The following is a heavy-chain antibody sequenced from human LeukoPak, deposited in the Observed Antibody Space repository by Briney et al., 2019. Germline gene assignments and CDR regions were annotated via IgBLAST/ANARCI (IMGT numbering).Heavy chain of an antibody. Sequence: GSLRLSCAASGFTFSSYWMSWIREPPGKGLEWIGEINHGGITNYNPSLESRTTMSVDTSKSQFSLKLSSLTAADTAVYYCATSPSTYYEDDYWGQGTLVTVSS. D-gene: IGHD3-3*01. CDR1: GFTFSSYW. V-gene: IGHV4-34*08. CDR3: ATSPSTYYEDDY. J-gene: IGHJ4*02. CDR2: INHGGIT.